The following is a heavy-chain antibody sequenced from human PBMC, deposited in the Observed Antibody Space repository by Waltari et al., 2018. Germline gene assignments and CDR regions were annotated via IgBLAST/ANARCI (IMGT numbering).Heavy chain of an antibody. Sequence: QVQLQESGPGLVKPSGTLSLNCAVSGGSISSSNWWSWVRQPPGKGLEWIGEIYHSGSTNYNPSLKSRVTISVDMSKNQFSLKLTSVTAADTAVYYCARVGASGSYREYWGQGTLVTVSS. D-gene: IGHD1-26*01. CDR2: IYHSGST. J-gene: IGHJ4*02. CDR3: ARVGASGSYREY. CDR1: GGSISSSNW. V-gene: IGHV4-4*02.